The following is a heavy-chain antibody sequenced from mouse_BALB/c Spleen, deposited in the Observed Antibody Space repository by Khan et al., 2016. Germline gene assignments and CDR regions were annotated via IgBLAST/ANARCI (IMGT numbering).Heavy chain of an antibody. CDR1: GFSLTSYG. J-gene: IGHJ4*01. CDR2: IWSGGST. V-gene: IGHV2-2*02. Sequence: QVRLQQSGPGLVQPSQSLSITCTVTGFSLTSYGVHWVRQSPGKGLEWLGVIWSGGSTDYNAAFISRLSISKDNSKSQVFFKMNSLQANDTAIYYSARNCGSSYAMDYWGQGTSVTVSS. D-gene: IGHD1-1*01. CDR3: ARNCGSSYAMDY.